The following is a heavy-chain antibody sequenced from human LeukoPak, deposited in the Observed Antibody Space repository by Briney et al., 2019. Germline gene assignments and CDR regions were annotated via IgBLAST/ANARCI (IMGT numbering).Heavy chain of an antibody. CDR3: AKRPRWLQFHY. D-gene: IGHD5-24*01. J-gene: IGHJ4*02. Sequence: GGSLRLSCAAPGFTFSSYAMSWVRQAPGKGLEWVSGISGRGDNTSYADSVKGRFTISRDNSKNTLYLQMNSLRAEDTAVYYCAKRPRWLQFHYWGQGTLVTVS. CDR2: ISGRGDNT. CDR1: GFTFSSYA. V-gene: IGHV3-23*01.